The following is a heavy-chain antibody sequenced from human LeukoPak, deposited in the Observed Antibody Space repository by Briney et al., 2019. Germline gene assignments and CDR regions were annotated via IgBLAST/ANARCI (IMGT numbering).Heavy chain of an antibody. CDR3: ARVRRYYYDSSGYYIFDY. J-gene: IGHJ4*02. V-gene: IGHV4-34*01. Sequence: PSETLSLTCAVYGGSFSGYYWSWIRQPPGKGLEWIGEINHRGSTNYNPSLKSRVTISVDTSKNQFSLKLSSVTAADTAVYYCARVRRYYYDSSGYYIFDYWGQGTLVTVSS. CDR1: GGSFSGYY. CDR2: INHRGST. D-gene: IGHD3-22*01.